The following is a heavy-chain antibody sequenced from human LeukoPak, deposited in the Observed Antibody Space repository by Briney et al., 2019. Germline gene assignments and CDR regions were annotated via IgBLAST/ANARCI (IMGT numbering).Heavy chain of an antibody. CDR1: GGSISSGGYS. CDR3: ASLTDYDSSGYYYGGFDC. J-gene: IGHJ4*02. D-gene: IGHD3-22*01. CDR2: IYHSGST. Sequence: SQTLSLTCAVSGGSISSGGYSWSWIRQPPGKGLEWIGYIYHSGSTYYNPSLKSRVTISVDRSKNQFSLKLSSVTAADTAVYYCASLTDYDSSGYYYGGFDCWGQGTLVTVSS. V-gene: IGHV4-30-2*01.